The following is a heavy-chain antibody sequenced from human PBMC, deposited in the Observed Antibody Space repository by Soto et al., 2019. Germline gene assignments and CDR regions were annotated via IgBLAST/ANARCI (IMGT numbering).Heavy chain of an antibody. CDR3: AREFFSRDILTGYLDY. J-gene: IGHJ4*02. D-gene: IGHD3-9*01. CDR2: IYHSGTS. V-gene: IGHV4-30-2*01. Sequence: SETLSLTCAVSGDSISSGGFSWSWIRQPPGKGLEWIGYIYHSGTSFYNPSLKSRVTISVDGSRNQFSLKLSSVTAADTAVYYCAREFFSRDILTGYLDYWGQGTLVTVAS. CDR1: GDSISSGGFS.